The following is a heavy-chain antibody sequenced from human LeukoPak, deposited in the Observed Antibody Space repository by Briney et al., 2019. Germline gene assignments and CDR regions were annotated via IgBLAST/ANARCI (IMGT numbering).Heavy chain of an antibody. CDR1: GFTFSSYW. CDR3: ARDPTRRFDL. CDR2: IVEDGSET. Sequence: GGSLRLSCATSGFTFSSYWMTWVRQAPGKGLEWVASIVEDGSETYYLDSVKGRFTFSRDNAKNSLYLQMNSLGGEDTAVYYCARDPTRRFDLWGQGTLVTVSS. V-gene: IGHV3-7*01. J-gene: IGHJ4*02.